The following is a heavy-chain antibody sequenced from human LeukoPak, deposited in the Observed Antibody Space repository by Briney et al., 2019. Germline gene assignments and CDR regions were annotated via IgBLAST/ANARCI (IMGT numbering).Heavy chain of an antibody. CDR1: GFTFRHYP. Sequence: GGSLRLSCATFGFTFRHYPMHWVRQAPGKGLEWLAVISYDGTKEYYAASVKGRFNISRDNSANILFLQLNNVTTEDTALYYCAREKSFRLAYWGQGHLVTVS. CDR3: AREKSFRLAY. J-gene: IGHJ4*02. D-gene: IGHD2/OR15-2a*01. V-gene: IGHV3-30-3*01. CDR2: ISYDGTKE.